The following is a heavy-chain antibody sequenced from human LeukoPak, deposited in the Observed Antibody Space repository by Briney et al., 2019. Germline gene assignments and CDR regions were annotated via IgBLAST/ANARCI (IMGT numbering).Heavy chain of an antibody. D-gene: IGHD3-10*01. J-gene: IGHJ6*02. CDR3: AKDTARFLNMVRGVISYGMDV. Sequence: QPGRSLRLSCAASGFTFSSYAMSWVRQAPGKGLEWVSAISGSGGSTYYADSVKGRFTISRDNSKNTLYLQMNSLRAEDTAVYYCAKDTARFLNMVRGVISYGMDVWGQGTTVTVSS. CDR1: GFTFSSYA. V-gene: IGHV3-23*01. CDR2: ISGSGGST.